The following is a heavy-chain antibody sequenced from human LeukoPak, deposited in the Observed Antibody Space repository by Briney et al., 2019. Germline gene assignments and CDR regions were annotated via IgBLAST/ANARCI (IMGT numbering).Heavy chain of an antibody. CDR3: ATNSRRPHHYYMDV. Sequence: GGSLRLSCAASGFTFSSYDMHWVRQAPGKGLEWVTLISYDGGSKYYGDSVKGRFTISRDNFKNTLYLQMTSLRVEDTAVYYCATNSRRPHHYYMDVWGKGTTVTVSS. CDR2: ISYDGGSK. V-gene: IGHV3-30*03. CDR1: GFTFSSYD. D-gene: IGHD1-14*01. J-gene: IGHJ6*03.